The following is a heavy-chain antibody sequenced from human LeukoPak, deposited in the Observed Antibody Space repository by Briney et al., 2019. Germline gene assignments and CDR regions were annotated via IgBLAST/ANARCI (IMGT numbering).Heavy chain of an antibody. CDR1: GYTFTGYY. D-gene: IGHD3-22*01. V-gene: IGHV1-2*06. CDR3: AGSIQTYYYDSSGYASHI. J-gene: IGHJ3*02. Sequence: ASVKVSCKASGYTFTGYYMHWVRQAPGQGLEWMGRINPNSGGTNYAQKFQGRVTMTRDTSISTAYMEMSRLRSDDTAVYYCAGSIQTYYYDSSGYASHIWGQGTMVTVSS. CDR2: INPNSGGT.